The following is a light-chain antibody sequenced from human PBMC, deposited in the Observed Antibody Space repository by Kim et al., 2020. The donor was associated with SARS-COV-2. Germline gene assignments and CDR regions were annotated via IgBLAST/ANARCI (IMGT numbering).Light chain of an antibody. CDR2: YDD. CDR1: RSNIGSNV. V-gene: IGLV1-36*01. CDR3: AAWDDSLNGPV. Sequence: QRVTISCSGSRSNIGSNVVTWYQQLPGRAPKLLIYYDDLLPSGVSDRFSGSKSGTSASLAITGLQSEDEADYYCAAWDDSLNGPVFGGGTQLTVL. J-gene: IGLJ2*01.